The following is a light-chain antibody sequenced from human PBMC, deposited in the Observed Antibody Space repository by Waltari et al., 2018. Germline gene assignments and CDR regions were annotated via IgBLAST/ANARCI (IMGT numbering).Light chain of an antibody. CDR2: GNH. CDR1: RSNIGGNT. V-gene: IGLV1-44*01. CDR3: SAWDDSLHGWV. Sequence: QPLLTQPPSASGPPGQRVTLACSGSRSNIGGNTVSWYKQLPGAAPKLLIYGNHQRPSGVPDRFSGSKSGTSASLAISGLQTEDEADYYCSAWDDSLHGWVFGGGTGLTVL. J-gene: IGLJ3*02.